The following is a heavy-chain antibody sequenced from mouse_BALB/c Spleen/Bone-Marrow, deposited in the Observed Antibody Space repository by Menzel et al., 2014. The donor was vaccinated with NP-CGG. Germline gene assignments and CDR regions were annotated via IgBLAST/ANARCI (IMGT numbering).Heavy chain of an antibody. V-gene: IGHV6-6*02. CDR2: IRLKSNNYAT. CDR1: GFTFSNYW. Sequence: EVQLVESGGGLVQPGGSMKLSCVASGFTFSNYWMNWVRQSPEKGLEWVAEIRLKSNNYATHYAESVKGRFTISRDDSKSSVNLQMNNLRAEDTGIYYSTRITGNFDYWGQGTTLTVSS. J-gene: IGHJ2*01. CDR3: TRITGNFDY. D-gene: IGHD4-1*01.